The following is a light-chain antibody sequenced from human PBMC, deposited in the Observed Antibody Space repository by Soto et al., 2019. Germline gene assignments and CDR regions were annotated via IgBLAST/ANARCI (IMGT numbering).Light chain of an antibody. CDR1: QSLLHSNGYTY. CDR2: LAF. V-gene: IGKV2-28*01. J-gene: IGKJ4*01. Sequence: DIVLTQSPVSLPVSPGEPASISCTSSQSLLHSNGYTYLDWYLQKPGQSPQLLIYLAFNRASGVPDRFSGSGSGTEFTLKITKVEAEDVGGYYCMQALQTPLTFGGGTKVEIK. CDR3: MQALQTPLT.